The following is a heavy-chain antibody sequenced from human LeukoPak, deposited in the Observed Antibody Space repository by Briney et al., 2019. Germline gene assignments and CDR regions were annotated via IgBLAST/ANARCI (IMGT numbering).Heavy chain of an antibody. Sequence: SETPSLTCTVSGGSISSGDYYWSWIRQPPGKGLEWIGYIYYSGSTYYDPSLKSRVTISVDTSKNQFSLRLSSVTAADTAVYYCARAPLGNNFDYWGQGALVTVSP. CDR3: ARAPLGNNFDY. D-gene: IGHD7-27*01. CDR2: IYYSGST. J-gene: IGHJ4*02. CDR1: GGSISSGDYY. V-gene: IGHV4-30-4*01.